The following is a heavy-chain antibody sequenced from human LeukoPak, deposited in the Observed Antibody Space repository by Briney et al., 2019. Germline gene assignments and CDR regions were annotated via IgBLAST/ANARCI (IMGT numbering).Heavy chain of an antibody. D-gene: IGHD1-26*01. CDR3: ASGKDQWELPYFDY. Sequence: PGGSLRLSCAASGFNFNNYWMTWVRQAPGKGLEWVANIKQDGSEKYYVDSVKGRFTISRDNAKNSLYLQMNSLRTEDTAVYYCASGKDQWELPYFDYWGQGTLVTVSS. CDR1: GFNFNNYW. CDR2: IKQDGSEK. J-gene: IGHJ4*02. V-gene: IGHV3-7*01.